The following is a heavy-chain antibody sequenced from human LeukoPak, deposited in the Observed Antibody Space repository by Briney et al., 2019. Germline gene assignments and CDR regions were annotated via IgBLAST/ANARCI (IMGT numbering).Heavy chain of an antibody. CDR1: GYTFTSYD. D-gene: IGHD4-23*01. J-gene: IGHJ4*02. V-gene: IGHV1-8*01. Sequence: ASVKVSCKASGYTFTSYDINWVRQATGQGLEWMGWMNPNSGNTGYAQKFQGRVTMTRNTSISTAYMELSSLRSEDTAVYYCARDRQAAPGGNMEYRGQGTLVTVSS. CDR3: ARDRQAAPGGNMEY. CDR2: MNPNSGNT.